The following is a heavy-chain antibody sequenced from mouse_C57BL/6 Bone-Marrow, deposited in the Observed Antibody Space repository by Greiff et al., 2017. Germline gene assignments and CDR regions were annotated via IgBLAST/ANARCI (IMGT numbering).Heavy chain of an antibody. V-gene: IGHV14-4*01. CDR3: TTLYDYGGDY. D-gene: IGHD2-4*01. CDR2: IDPENGDT. CDR1: GFNIKDDY. J-gene: IGHJ2*01. Sequence: VHVKQSGAELVRPGASVKLSCTASGFNIKDDYMHWVKQRPEQGLEWIGWIDPENGDTEYASKFQGKATITADTSSNTAYRQLSSLTSEDTAVYYCTTLYDYGGDYWGQGTTLTVSS.